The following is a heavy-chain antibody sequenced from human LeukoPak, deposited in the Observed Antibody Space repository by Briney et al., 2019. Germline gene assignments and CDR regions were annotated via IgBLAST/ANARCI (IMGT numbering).Heavy chain of an antibody. CDR2: ISGSGGST. Sequence: GGSLRPSCAASGFTFSSYAMSWVRQAPGKGLEWVSAISGSGGSTYYADSVKGRFTISRDNSKNTLYLQMNSLRAEDTAVYYCAKAYSGYDDAFGIWGQGTMVTVSS. V-gene: IGHV3-23*01. CDR3: AKAYSGYDDAFGI. CDR1: GFTFSSYA. D-gene: IGHD5-12*01. J-gene: IGHJ3*02.